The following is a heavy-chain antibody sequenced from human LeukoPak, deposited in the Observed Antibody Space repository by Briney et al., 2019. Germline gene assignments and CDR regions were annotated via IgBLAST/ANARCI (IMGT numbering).Heavy chain of an antibody. CDR1: GFTFSSYS. J-gene: IGHJ4*02. CDR3: ARVTGLQLVQGLDY. CDR2: ITSSSSSI. V-gene: IGHV3-21*01. Sequence: GGSLRLSCAASGFTFSSYSMNWVRQAPGKGLEWVASITSSSSSIYYADSVKGRFTISRDNAKNSLYLQMNSLRAEDTAVYYCARVTGLQLVQGLDYWGQGTLVTVSS. D-gene: IGHD6-13*01.